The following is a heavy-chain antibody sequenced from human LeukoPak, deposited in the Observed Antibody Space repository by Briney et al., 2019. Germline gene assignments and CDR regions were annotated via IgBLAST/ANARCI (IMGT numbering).Heavy chain of an antibody. CDR1: EFTVSSNY. Sequence: GGSLRLSCAASEFTVSSNYMSWVRQAPGKGLEWVSVIYSGGSTYYADSVKGRFTISRDNSKNTLYLQMNSLRAEDTAVYYCARDDTTYCGGDCYSIWGQGTLVTVSS. CDR2: IYSGGST. V-gene: IGHV3-66*01. J-gene: IGHJ4*02. D-gene: IGHD2-21*02. CDR3: ARDDTTYCGGDCYSI.